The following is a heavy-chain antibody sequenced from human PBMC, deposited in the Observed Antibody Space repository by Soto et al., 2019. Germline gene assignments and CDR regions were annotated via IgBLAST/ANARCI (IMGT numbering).Heavy chain of an antibody. J-gene: IGHJ4*02. V-gene: IGHV4-61*01. Sequence: QVQLQESGPGLVKSSETLSLTCTVSGGSGSSGSYCWSWIRQPPGKGLEWIGYIYYSGSTNYNPSLRSRVTISVDTAKNQCSLKLSSVTAADTAVYYCARAAFSGENDYWGQGTLVTVSS. CDR3: ARAAFSGENDY. D-gene: IGHD4-17*01. CDR1: GGSGSSGSYC. CDR2: IYYSGST.